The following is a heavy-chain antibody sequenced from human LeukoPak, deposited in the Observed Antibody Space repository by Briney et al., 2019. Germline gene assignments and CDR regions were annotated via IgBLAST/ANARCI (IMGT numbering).Heavy chain of an antibody. Sequence: PGGSLRLSCAASGFTFSNYSMNWVRQAPGKGLEWVSSISSSSSYIYCADSVKGRFTISRDNAKNSLYLQMNSLRAEDTAVYYCARGADYGDAFDIWGQGTMVTVSS. CDR3: ARGADYGDAFDI. D-gene: IGHD4-17*01. J-gene: IGHJ3*02. CDR2: ISSSSSYI. V-gene: IGHV3-21*01. CDR1: GFTFSNYS.